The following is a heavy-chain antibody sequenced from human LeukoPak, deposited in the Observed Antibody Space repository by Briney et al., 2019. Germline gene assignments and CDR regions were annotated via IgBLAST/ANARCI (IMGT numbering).Heavy chain of an antibody. D-gene: IGHD6-19*01. V-gene: IGHV1-8*01. CDR3: ARGPPYSSGVGYYYYYGMDV. CDR1: GYTVTSYD. Sequence: ASVKVSCKASGYTVTSYDINWVRQAPGQGLEWMGWMNPDSGNTGYAQKFQGRVTMTRNTSISTAYMELSSLRSEDTAVYYCARGPPYSSGVGYYYYYGMDVWGQGTTVIVSS. CDR2: MNPDSGNT. J-gene: IGHJ6*02.